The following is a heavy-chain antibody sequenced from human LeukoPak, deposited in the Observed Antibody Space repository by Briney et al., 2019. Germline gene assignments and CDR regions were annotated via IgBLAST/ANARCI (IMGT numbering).Heavy chain of an antibody. CDR3: ARGALDYDILTGEGGYYYYGMDV. CDR1: GGTFSSYA. D-gene: IGHD3-9*01. CDR2: IIPILGIA. V-gene: IGHV1-69*04. Sequence: SVKVSCKASGGTFSSYAISWVRQAPGQGLEWMGRIIPILGIANYAQKFQGRVTITADKSTSTACMELSSLRSEDTAVYYCARGALDYDILTGEGGYYYYGMDVWGQGTTVTVSS. J-gene: IGHJ6*02.